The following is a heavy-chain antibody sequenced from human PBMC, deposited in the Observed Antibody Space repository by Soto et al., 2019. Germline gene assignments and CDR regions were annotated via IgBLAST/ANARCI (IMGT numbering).Heavy chain of an antibody. V-gene: IGHV1-69*02. D-gene: IGHD3-9*01. CDR3: AARKYYDFLTVYYPCDVFAF. CDR2: IIPILGIA. J-gene: IGHJ3*01. Sequence: GASVKVSCKASGGTFSSYTISWVRQAPGQGLEWMGRIIPILGIANYAQKFQGRVTITADKSTSTAYMELSSLRSEDTAVYYCAARKYYDFLTVYYPCDVFAFWAQGTMVPVSS. CDR1: GGTFSSYT.